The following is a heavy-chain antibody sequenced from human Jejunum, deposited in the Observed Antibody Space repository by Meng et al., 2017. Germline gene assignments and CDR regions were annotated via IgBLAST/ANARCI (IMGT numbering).Heavy chain of an antibody. J-gene: IGHJ4*02. V-gene: IGHV3-23*01. CDR2: ISYGGDVT. CDR1: GFTFSSYG. CDR3: AKRLSTSASYYFDF. D-gene: IGHD5/OR15-5a*01. Sequence: GESLKISCAASGFTFSSYGMAWVRQAPGKGLEWVSRISYGGDVTDYADSVKGRFTISRDNSANMLYLQLNNLRADDTALYYCAKRLSTSASYYFDFWGQGTMVTVSS.